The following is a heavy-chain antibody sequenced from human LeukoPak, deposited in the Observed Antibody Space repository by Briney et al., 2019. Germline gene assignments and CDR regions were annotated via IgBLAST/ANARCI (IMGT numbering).Heavy chain of an antibody. J-gene: IGHJ4*02. CDR3: AREVRATFDY. V-gene: IGHV3-21*01. Sequence: GGSLRLSCEASGFXFSSYSMNWVRQAPGKGLEWVSSISSSSSYIYYADSVKGRFTISRDNAKNSLYLQMNSLRAEDTAVYYCAREVRATFDYWGQGTLVTVSS. D-gene: IGHD4-11*01. CDR1: GFXFSSYS. CDR2: ISSSSSYI.